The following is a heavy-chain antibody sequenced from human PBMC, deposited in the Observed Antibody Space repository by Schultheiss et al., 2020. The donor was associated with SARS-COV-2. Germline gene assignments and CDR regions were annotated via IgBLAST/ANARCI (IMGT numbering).Heavy chain of an antibody. D-gene: IGHD6-19*01. V-gene: IGHV4-34*01. CDR1: GDSVSGYY. Sequence: SETLSLTCNVSGDSVSGYYWSWIRQPPGKGLEWIGEINHSGSTNYNPSLKSRVTISVDTSKNQFSLKLSSVTAADTAVYYCARGVPGVAGYYYYYYMDVWGKGTTVTVSS. CDR2: INHSGST. CDR3: ARGVPGVAGYYYYYYMDV. J-gene: IGHJ6*03.